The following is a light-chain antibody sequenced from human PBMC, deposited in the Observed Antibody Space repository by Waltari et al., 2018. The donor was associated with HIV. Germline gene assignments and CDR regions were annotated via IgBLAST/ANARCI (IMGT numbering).Light chain of an antibody. V-gene: IGLV4-69*01. Sequence: QLVVTQSPSASASLGASVKFTCTLSSRHSSYAIAWHQQQPEKAPRDLMKLNSDGSYIRGDGILDRFSGSSSGAERYLTISSLQSEDEADYYCQTWGTGIQVFGGGTKLTVL. CDR2: LNSDGSY. CDR3: QTWGTGIQV. CDR1: SRHSSYA. J-gene: IGLJ3*02.